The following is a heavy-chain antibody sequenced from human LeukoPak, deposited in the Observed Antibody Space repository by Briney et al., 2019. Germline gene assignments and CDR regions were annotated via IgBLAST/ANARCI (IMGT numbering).Heavy chain of an antibody. J-gene: IGHJ3*02. CDR1: GFTFSNYF. V-gene: IGHV3-30-3*01. Sequence: GRSLRLYCAASGFTFSNYFMHWVRQAPGKGLEWVADIASDGSHTFYVESVKGRFTISRDNSKNTLYLQMNSLGPEDTAVYFCARERQDTIIHSGAFDIWGQGTMVTVSS. D-gene: IGHD3-10*01. CDR2: IASDGSHT. CDR3: ARERQDTIIHSGAFDI.